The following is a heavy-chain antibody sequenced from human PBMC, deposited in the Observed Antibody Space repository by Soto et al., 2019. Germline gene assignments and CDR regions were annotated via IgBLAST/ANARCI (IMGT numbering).Heavy chain of an antibody. Sequence: GVSLRLSCAASGFICTSYDMSWVRQTPGKGLEWVSTILVSDSTHYEDSVRGRFTISRDRSKNKVYLEMNSLRAEDAAVYHCAKARTVGTWQPDYWDYWGQ. D-gene: IGHD1-26*01. CDR2: ILVSDST. CDR3: AKARTVGTWQPDYWDY. J-gene: IGHJ4*02. V-gene: IGHV3-23*01. CDR1: GFICTSYD.